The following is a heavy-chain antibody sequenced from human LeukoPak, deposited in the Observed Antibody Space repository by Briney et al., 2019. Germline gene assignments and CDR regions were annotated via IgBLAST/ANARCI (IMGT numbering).Heavy chain of an antibody. CDR1: GGSFSGYY. CDR2: INHSGST. J-gene: IGHJ3*02. CDR3: ARHRLFSPYAFDI. Sequence: SETLSLTCAVYGGSFSGYYWSWIRQPPGKGLEWIGEINHSGSTNYNPSLKSRVTISVDTSKNQFSLKLSSMTAADTAVYYCARHRLFSPYAFDIWGQGTMVTVSS. V-gene: IGHV4-34*01.